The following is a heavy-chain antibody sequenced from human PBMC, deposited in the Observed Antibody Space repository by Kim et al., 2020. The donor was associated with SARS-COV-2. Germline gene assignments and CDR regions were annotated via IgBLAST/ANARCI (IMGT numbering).Heavy chain of an antibody. CDR3: ARHDRPQQTHNWFDP. D-gene: IGHD6-13*01. J-gene: IGHJ5*02. CDR1: GGSISSSSYY. V-gene: IGHV4-39*01. CDR2: IYYSGST. Sequence: SETLSLTCTVSGGSISSSSYYWGWIRQPPGKGLEWIGSIYYSGSTYYNPSLKSRVTISVDTSKNQFSLKLSSVTAADTAVYYCARHDRPQQTHNWFDPWGQGTLVTVSS.